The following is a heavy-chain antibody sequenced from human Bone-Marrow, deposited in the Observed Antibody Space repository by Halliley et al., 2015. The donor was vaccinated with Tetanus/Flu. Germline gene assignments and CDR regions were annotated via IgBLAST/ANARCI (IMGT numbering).Heavy chain of an antibody. V-gene: IGHV3-21*01. J-gene: IGHJ4*02. Sequence: SGFSFTTHTMKWVRQAPGKGLEWVASITSSSTYTYYADSVKGRFTISRDNAKNSLYLQMNSLRAEDTAVYYCASLPPNYWGQGTLVTVSS. CDR2: ITSSSTYT. CDR1: GFSFTTHT. CDR3: ASLPPNY.